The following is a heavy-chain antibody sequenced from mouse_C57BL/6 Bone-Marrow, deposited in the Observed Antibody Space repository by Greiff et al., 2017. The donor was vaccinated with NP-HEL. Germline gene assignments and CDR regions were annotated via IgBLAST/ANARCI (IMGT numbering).Heavy chain of an antibody. CDR3: ARSALYRKDGMDD. J-gene: IGHJ4*01. D-gene: IGHD2-12*01. Sequence: VQLQQSGPVLVKPGASVKMSCKASGYTFTDYYMNWVKQSHGKSLEWIGVIDPYNGGTSYNQKFKGKATLTVDKSSSTAYMELNSLTSEDSAVYYCARSALYRKDGMDDWGQGTSGTVSS. CDR1: GYTFTDYY. V-gene: IGHV1-19*01. CDR2: IDPYNGGT.